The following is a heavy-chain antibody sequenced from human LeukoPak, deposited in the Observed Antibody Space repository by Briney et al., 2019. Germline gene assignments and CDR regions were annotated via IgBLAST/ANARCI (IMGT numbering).Heavy chain of an antibody. CDR3: AKVQYQLLYNGCLDY. Sequence: PGRSLRLSCAASGFTFDDYAMHWVRHAPGKGLEWVSAISGSGGSTYYADSVRGRFTISRDNSKNTLYLQMNSLRAEDTAVYYCAKVQYQLLYNGCLDYWGQGALVTVSS. D-gene: IGHD2-2*02. CDR1: GFTFDDYA. J-gene: IGHJ4*02. V-gene: IGHV3-23*01. CDR2: ISGSGGST.